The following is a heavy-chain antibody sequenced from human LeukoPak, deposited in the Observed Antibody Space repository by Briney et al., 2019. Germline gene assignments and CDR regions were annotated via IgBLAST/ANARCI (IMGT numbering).Heavy chain of an antibody. CDR2: IKQDGTEK. J-gene: IGHJ4*02. D-gene: IGHD4-11*01. Sequence: GGSLRLSCAVSGFMFSNWWMAWVRQAPGKGLEWVASIKQDGTEKFYVDFVKGRFTISRENTKNSLYLQVNSLRAEETAVYYCAGESHSNYDYWGQGTLVTVSS. CDR3: AGESHSNYDY. CDR1: GFMFSNWW. V-gene: IGHV3-7*01.